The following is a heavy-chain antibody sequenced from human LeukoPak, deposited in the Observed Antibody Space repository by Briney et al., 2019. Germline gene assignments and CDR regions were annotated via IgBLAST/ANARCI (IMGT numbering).Heavy chain of an antibody. J-gene: IGHJ5*02. V-gene: IGHV3-11*01. Sequence: GGSLRFSCAASGFTFNDYYMSWIGQAPGKGLEWLSYINIGGTNTHYADSVEGRFTISRDNAKKSLYLEMNNLRAEDTAVYYCATDGAGFDTWGQGVLVTVSS. CDR1: GFTFNDYY. CDR3: ATDGAGFDT. CDR2: INIGGTNT.